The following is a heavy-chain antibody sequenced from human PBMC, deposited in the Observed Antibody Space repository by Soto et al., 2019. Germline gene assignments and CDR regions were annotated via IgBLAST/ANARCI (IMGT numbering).Heavy chain of an antibody. CDR3: TRANWYSEY. J-gene: IGHJ4*02. V-gene: IGHV4-59*11. CDR1: GGSIRNHY. CDR2: IYYNGNP. Sequence: QVQLQESGPGLVKPSETLSLTCTVSGGSIRNHYWSWIRQPPGKGLKWIGYIYYNGNPNYNPSLKGRVTMSVDTSKKQISLKLSSVTAADAAVYYCTRANWYSEYWGQGTLVTVSS. D-gene: IGHD7-27*01.